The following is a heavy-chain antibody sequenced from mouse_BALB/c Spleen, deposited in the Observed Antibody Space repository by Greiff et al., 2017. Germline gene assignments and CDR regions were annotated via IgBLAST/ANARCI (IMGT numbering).Heavy chain of an antibody. CDR3: AQSHILHFDY. CDR2: IDPANGNT. J-gene: IGHJ2*01. D-gene: IGHD1-1*01. V-gene: IGHV14-3*02. CDR1: GFNIKDTY. Sequence: VQLKESGAELVKPGASVKLSCTASGFNIKDTYMHWVKQRPEQGLEWIGRIDPANGNTKYDPKFQGKATITADTSSNTAYLQLSSLTSEDTAVYYCAQSHILHFDYWGQGTTLTVSS.